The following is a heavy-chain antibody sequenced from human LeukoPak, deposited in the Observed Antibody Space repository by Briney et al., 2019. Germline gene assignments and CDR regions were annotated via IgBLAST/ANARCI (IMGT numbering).Heavy chain of an antibody. J-gene: IGHJ4*02. CDR3: ARDKNYYGSGSYPAYFDY. CDR1: GGSFSGYY. V-gene: IGHV4-34*01. D-gene: IGHD3-10*01. CDR2: INHSGST. Sequence: SETLSLTCAVYGGSFSGYYWSWIRQPPGKGLEWIGEINHSGSTNYNPSLKSRVTISVDTSKNQFSLKLSSVTAADTAAYYCARDKNYYGSGSYPAYFDYWGQGTLVTVSS.